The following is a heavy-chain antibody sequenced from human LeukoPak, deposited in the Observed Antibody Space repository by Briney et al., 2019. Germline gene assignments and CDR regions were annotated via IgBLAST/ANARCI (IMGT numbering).Heavy chain of an antibody. V-gene: IGHV4-39*07. J-gene: IGHJ2*01. CDR2: IYYSGST. CDR1: GGSISSSSYY. Sequence: PSETLSLTCTVSGGSISSSSYYWGWIRQPPGKGLEGIGSIYYSGSTYYNPSLKSRVTISVDTSKNQFSLKLSSVTAADTAVYYCTRRSYGSGSFHWYFDLWGRGTLVTVSS. CDR3: TRRSYGSGSFHWYFDL. D-gene: IGHD3-10*01.